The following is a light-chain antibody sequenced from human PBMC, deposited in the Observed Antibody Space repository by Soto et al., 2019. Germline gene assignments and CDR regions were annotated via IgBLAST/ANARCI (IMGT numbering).Light chain of an antibody. J-gene: IGKJ1*01. CDR3: QNYNGAPWT. CDR2: AAS. CDR1: QGISTY. V-gene: IGKV1-27*01. Sequence: DIQMTQSPSSLSASVGDRVTITCRASQGISTYLVWYQQKPGTVPKLLIFAASTSHSGVPSRFSGSGSGTDFTLTISSLQPEDVATYYCQNYNGAPWTFGQGTEVDIK.